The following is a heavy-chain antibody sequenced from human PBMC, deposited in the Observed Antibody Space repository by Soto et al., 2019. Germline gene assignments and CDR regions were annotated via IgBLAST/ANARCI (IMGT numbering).Heavy chain of an antibody. CDR3: ARQYSGYDLHWYFDL. J-gene: IGHJ2*01. CDR1: GGSISSSSYY. V-gene: IGHV4-39*01. Sequence: QLQLQESGPGLVKPSETLSLTCTVSGGSISSSSYYWGWIRQPPGKGLVWIGSISYSGSTYYNPSLKSRVTITVDTSKNQFSLKLSSVTAADTAVYYCARQYSGYDLHWYFDLWGRGTLVTVSS. CDR2: ISYSGST. D-gene: IGHD5-12*01.